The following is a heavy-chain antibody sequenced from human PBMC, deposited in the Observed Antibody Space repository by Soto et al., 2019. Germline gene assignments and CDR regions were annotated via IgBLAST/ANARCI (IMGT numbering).Heavy chain of an antibody. D-gene: IGHD4-17*01. CDR2: IKHSGST. J-gene: IGHJ4*02. CDR1: GGSFSGYY. V-gene: IGHV4-34*01. Sequence: SETLSLTCAVYGGSFSGYYWSWIRQPPGKGLEWIGEIKHSGSTNYNPSLKSRVSISVDTSKNQFSLKLSSVTAADTAVYYCARGSTTVPYWGQGTLVTVSS. CDR3: ARGSTTVPY.